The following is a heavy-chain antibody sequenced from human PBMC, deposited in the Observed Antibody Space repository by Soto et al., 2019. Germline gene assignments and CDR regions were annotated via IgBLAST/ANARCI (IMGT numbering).Heavy chain of an antibody. V-gene: IGHV3-30*03. CDR1: GFTFSSYS. Sequence: GGSLRLSCAASGFTFSSYSMQWVRQAPGKGLEWVSVITYDGSNKYYADSVKGRFTISRDNSKNTLYLQMNSLRAEDTAVYYCAIVEYSSSSIYYAMAVGAQATTVTVSS. CDR3: AIVEYSSSSIYYAMAV. CDR2: ITYDGSNK. J-gene: IGHJ6*02. D-gene: IGHD6-6*01.